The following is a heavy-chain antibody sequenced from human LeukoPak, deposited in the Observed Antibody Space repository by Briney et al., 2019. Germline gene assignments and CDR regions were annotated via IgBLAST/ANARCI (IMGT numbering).Heavy chain of an antibody. J-gene: IGHJ4*02. V-gene: IGHV4-34*01. CDR3: ARHPITMIVVVTPFDY. D-gene: IGHD3-22*01. CDR2: INHSGST. Sequence: PSETLSLTCAVYGGSFSGYYWSWIRQPPGKGLEWIGEINHSGSTNYNPSLKSRVTISVATSKNQFSLRLSSVTAADTAVYYCARHPITMIVVVTPFDYWGQGTLVTVSS. CDR1: GGSFSGYY.